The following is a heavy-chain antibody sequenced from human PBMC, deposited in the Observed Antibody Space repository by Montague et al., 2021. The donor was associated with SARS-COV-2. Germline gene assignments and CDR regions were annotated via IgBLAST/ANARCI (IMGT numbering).Heavy chain of an antibody. J-gene: IGHJ3*02. CDR2: IYYSGST. CDR1: GGSFSSSSYY. D-gene: IGHD5-24*01. V-gene: IGHV4-39*01. Sequence: SETLSLTCTVSGGSFSSSSYYWGWIRQSPGKGLEWIGSIYYSGSTYYNPSLKSRVTISVDTSKNQFSLRLSSVTAADTAVHYCARHKRELQQLRPDALDIWGQGTMVTVSS. CDR3: ARHKRELQQLRPDALDI.